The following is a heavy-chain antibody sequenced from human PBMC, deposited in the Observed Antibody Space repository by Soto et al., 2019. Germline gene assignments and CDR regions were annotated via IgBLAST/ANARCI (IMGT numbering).Heavy chain of an antibody. V-gene: IGHV3-30-3*01. CDR3: ARATRGDGYNSRRYYYGMDV. D-gene: IGHD5-12*01. CDR2: ISYDGSNK. J-gene: IGHJ6*02. CDR1: GFTFSSYA. Sequence: QVQLVESGGGVVQPGRSLRLSCAASGFTFSSYAMHWVRQAPGKGLEWVAVISYDGSNKYYADSVKGRFTISRDNSKNTLYLQMNSLRAEDTAVYYCARATRGDGYNSRRYYYGMDVWGQGTTVTVSS.